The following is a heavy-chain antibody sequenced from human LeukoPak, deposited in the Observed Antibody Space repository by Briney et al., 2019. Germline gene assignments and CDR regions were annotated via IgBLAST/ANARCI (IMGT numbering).Heavy chain of an antibody. D-gene: IGHD3-3*01. CDR1: GFTFINYA. V-gene: IGHV3-23*01. CDR3: PRILEWSLFDS. Sequence: GGSLRLSCAASGFTFINYAMSWVRQAPGKGLEWVSAISGSGGSTYYADSVKGRFTISRDNSKNTLYLQINNLTDDDTAGYYCPRILEWSLFDSWGQGTLVTVSS. CDR2: ISGSGGST. J-gene: IGHJ4*02.